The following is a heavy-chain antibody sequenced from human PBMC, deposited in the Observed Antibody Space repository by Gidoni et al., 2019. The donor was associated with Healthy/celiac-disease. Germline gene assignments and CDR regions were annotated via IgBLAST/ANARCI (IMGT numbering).Heavy chain of an antibody. CDR2: IIPIFGTA. Sequence: QVQLVQSGAAVKKPGSSVKVSCTASGGTFSSYAISGVRQAPGQGLEWMGGIIPIFGTANYAQKFQGRVTITADESTSTAYMELSSLRSEDTAVYYCARAASHLPYCSGGSCYVYFDYWGQGTLVTVSS. D-gene: IGHD2-15*01. CDR3: ARAASHLPYCSGGSCYVYFDY. CDR1: GGTFSSYA. V-gene: IGHV1-69*01. J-gene: IGHJ4*02.